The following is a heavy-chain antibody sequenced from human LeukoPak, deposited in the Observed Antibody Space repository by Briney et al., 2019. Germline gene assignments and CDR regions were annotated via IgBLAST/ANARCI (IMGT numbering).Heavy chain of an antibody. D-gene: IGHD3-10*01. V-gene: IGHV3-23*01. J-gene: IGHJ6*02. Sequence: PGGSLRLSCAASGITFSSYVMNWVRQAPGRGLECVATVSGSGGNTHYADSVKGRFTISGDNSKNTLYLQMISLRAEDAAVYHCAKGRSRSGSFYDAMDVWGQGTTVTVSS. CDR2: VSGSGGNT. CDR1: GITFSSYV. CDR3: AKGRSRSGSFYDAMDV.